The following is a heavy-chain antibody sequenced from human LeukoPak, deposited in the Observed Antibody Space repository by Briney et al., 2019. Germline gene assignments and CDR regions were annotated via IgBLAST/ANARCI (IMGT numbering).Heavy chain of an antibody. CDR2: VSWNSGTI. V-gene: IGHV3-9*01. CDR3: AILPPSGYSARPDAFDI. Sequence: PGGSLRLSCAASGFTFDDYAMFWVRQPPGKGLEWVSGVSWNSGTIVYADSVRGRFTISRDNAKNSLYLQMNSLRAEDTALYYCAILPPSGYSARPDAFDIWGQGTMVTVSS. D-gene: IGHD3-22*01. CDR1: GFTFDDYA. J-gene: IGHJ3*02.